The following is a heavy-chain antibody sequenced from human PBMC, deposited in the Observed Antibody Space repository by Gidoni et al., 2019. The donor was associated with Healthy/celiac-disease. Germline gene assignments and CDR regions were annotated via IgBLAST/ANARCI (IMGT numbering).Heavy chain of an antibody. CDR1: GYTFNSYG. J-gene: IGHJ6*02. D-gene: IGHD6-13*01. V-gene: IGHV1-18*01. CDR3: ARDSYSSSWLYYYYYGMDV. CDR2: ISAYNGNT. Sequence: QVQLVQSGAEVQKTGASVKVSCKASGYTFNSYGISWVRQGPGQGLEWMGWISAYNGNTNYAQRLQGRGTMTTDTATSTAYMELRSLRSDDTAVYYWARDSYSSSWLYYYYYGMDVWGQGTTVTVSS.